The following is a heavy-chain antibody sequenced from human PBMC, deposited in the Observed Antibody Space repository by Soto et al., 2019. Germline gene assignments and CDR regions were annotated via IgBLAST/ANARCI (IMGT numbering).Heavy chain of an antibody. V-gene: IGHV4-59*07. CDR1: GGSISSYY. D-gene: IGHD1-1*01. Sequence: SYTPALTCTVSGGSISSYYWSWIRQPPGKGLEWIGYIYYSGSTNYNPSLKSRVTISVDTSKNQFSLKLSSVTAADTAVYYCARGYSRYGMDVWGQGTTVTVSS. CDR2: IYYSGST. J-gene: IGHJ6*02. CDR3: ARGYSRYGMDV.